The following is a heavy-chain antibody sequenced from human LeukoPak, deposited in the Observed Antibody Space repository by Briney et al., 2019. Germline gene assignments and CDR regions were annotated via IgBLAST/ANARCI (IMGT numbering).Heavy chain of an antibody. Sequence: GGSLRLSCAASGFTFSSYSMNWVRQAPGKGLERVSYISSSSTIYYADSVKGRFTISRDNAKNSLYLQMNSLRAEDTAVYYCARSFGYSYGNFDYWGQGTLVTVSS. J-gene: IGHJ4*02. CDR2: ISSSSTI. D-gene: IGHD5-18*01. CDR3: ARSFGYSYGNFDY. CDR1: GFTFSSYS. V-gene: IGHV3-48*01.